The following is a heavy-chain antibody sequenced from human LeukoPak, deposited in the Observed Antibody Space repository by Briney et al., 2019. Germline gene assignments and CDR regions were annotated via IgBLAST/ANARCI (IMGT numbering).Heavy chain of an antibody. Sequence: SGGSLRLSCAASGFTFSSYTMNWVRQAPGKGLEWVSSISSSGTYIYYADSVKGRFTISRDNAEKSLYLQMSSLRADDTAVYYCATELGQLVLRGFFDYWGQGTLVTVSS. D-gene: IGHD3-10*01. CDR2: ISSSGTYI. CDR1: GFTFSSYT. CDR3: ATELGQLVLRGFFDY. J-gene: IGHJ4*02. V-gene: IGHV3-21*01.